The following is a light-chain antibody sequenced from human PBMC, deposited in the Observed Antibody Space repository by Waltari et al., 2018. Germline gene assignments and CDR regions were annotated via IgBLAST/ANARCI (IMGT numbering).Light chain of an antibody. J-gene: IGLJ2*01. CDR1: SGSIASNY. CDR2: EDN. Sequence: NFMLTQPHSVSESPGKTVTISCTRSSGSIASNYVQWYQQRPGSAPTTVIYEDNQRPSGVPARFSGSIDSSSNSASRTISGLKTEDEADYYCQSYDSSIYVVFGGGTKLTVL. V-gene: IGLV6-57*03. CDR3: QSYDSSIYVV.